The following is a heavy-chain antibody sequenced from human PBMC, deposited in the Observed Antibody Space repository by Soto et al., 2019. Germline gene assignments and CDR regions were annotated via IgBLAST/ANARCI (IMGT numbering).Heavy chain of an antibody. CDR2: IYPGDSDT. D-gene: IGHD4-17*01. Sequence: GESLKISCKGSGYSFTSYWIGWVRQMPGKGLEWMGIIYPGDSDTRYSPSFQGQVTISADKSISTAYLQWSSLKASDTAMYYCARPYYYGDRNYYFDSFCQETLVTVSS. V-gene: IGHV5-51*01. J-gene: IGHJ4*02. CDR3: ARPYYYGDRNYYFDS. CDR1: GYSFTSYW.